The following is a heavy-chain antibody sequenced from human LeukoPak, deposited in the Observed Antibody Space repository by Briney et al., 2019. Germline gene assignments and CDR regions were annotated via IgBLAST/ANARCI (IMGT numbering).Heavy chain of an antibody. D-gene: IGHD2-2*01. CDR1: GGSFSGYY. J-gene: IGHJ6*03. V-gene: IGHV4-34*01. CDR2: INHSGST. CDR3: ARHEAYCSSTSCYYYYYYYMDV. Sequence: SETLSLTCAVYGGSFSGYYWSWIRQPPGKGLEWIGEINHSGSTNYNPSLKSRVTISVDTSKNQFSLKLSSVTAADTAVYYCARHEAYCSSTSCYYYYYYYMDVWGKGTTVTVSS.